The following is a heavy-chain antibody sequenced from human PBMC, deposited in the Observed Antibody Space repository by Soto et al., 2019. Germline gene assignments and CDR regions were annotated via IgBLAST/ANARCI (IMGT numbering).Heavy chain of an antibody. V-gene: IGHV4-59*01. CDR2: IYYSGST. Sequence: SETLSLTCTVSGGSISSYYWSWIRQPPGKGLEWIGYIYYSGSTNYNPSLKSRVTISVDTSKNQFSLKLSSVTAADTAVYYCARANPDLRRYYMDVWGKGTTVTVSS. D-gene: IGHD3-16*01. J-gene: IGHJ6*03. CDR3: ARANPDLRRYYMDV. CDR1: GGSISSYY.